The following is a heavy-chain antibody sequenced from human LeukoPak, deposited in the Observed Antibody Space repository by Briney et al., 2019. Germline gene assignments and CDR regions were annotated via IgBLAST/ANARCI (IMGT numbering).Heavy chain of an antibody. CDR1: GYTLTSYG. V-gene: IGHV1-18*01. Sequence: APVKVSCKAFGYTLTSYGISSVRQAPGQGVEWRGWIRAYNGNTTYAQKLQGRVNMTTHTSTSTAYMELRSLRSDDTAVYYCARDRIAAAGTGDYWGPGTLVTVSP. CDR2: IRAYNGNT. J-gene: IGHJ4*02. CDR3: ARDRIAAAGTGDY. D-gene: IGHD6-13*01.